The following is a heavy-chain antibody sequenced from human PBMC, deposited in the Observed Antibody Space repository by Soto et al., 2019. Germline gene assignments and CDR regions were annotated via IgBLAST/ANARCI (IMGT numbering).Heavy chain of an antibody. CDR3: ARIYSNYVGELVYYYYYYGMDV. CDR2: ISYDGSNK. CDR1: GFTFSSYG. D-gene: IGHD4-4*01. J-gene: IGHJ6*02. V-gene: IGHV3-30*03. Sequence: GGSLRLSCAASGFTFSSYGMHWVRQAPGKGLEWVAVISYDGSNKYYADSVKGRFTISRDNSKNTLYLQMNSLRAEDTAVYYCARIYSNYVGELVYYYYYYGMDVWGQGTTVTVSS.